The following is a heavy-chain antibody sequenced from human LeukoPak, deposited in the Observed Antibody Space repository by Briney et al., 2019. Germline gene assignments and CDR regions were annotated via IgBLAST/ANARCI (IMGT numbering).Heavy chain of an antibody. CDR1: GYTFTGYY. D-gene: IGHD1-26*01. CDR3: ARGSRVRVGPTRDWFDP. CDR2: INPNSGGT. J-gene: IGHJ5*02. Sequence: ASVKVSCKASGYTFTGYYMHWVRQAPGQGLEWMGWINPNSGGTNYAQKFQGRVTMTRDTSISTAYMELSSLRSDDTAVYYCARGSRVRVGPTRDWFDPWGQGTLVTVSS. V-gene: IGHV1-2*02.